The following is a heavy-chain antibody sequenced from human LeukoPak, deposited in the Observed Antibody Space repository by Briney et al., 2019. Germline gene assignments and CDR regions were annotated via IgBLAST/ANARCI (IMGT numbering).Heavy chain of an antibody. Sequence: LTGGSLRLSCAASGFIFSSYWMNWVRRAPGKGLEWVANIKEDGSAKYYVDSVKGRFTISRDNAKNSLYLQMNSLRAEDTAVYYCVMDMDVWGQGTTVTVSS. V-gene: IGHV3-7*05. CDR3: VMDMDV. CDR2: IKEDGSAK. J-gene: IGHJ6*02. CDR1: GFIFSSYW.